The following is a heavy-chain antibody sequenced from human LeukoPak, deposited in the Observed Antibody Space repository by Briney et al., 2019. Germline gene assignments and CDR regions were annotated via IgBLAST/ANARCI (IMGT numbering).Heavy chain of an antibody. CDR2: ISSRSSYI. J-gene: IGHJ4*02. D-gene: IGHD3-22*01. CDR3: ATRGHYYDSSGYYYADY. V-gene: IGHV3-21*01. Sequence: SGGSLRLSCTASGFTFSSYSMNWVREARGKGREGVSSISSRSSYIYYADSVKGRFTISRDNAKNSLYLQMNSLRAEDTAVYYCATRGHYYDSSGYYYADYWGQGTLVTVSS. CDR1: GFTFSSYS.